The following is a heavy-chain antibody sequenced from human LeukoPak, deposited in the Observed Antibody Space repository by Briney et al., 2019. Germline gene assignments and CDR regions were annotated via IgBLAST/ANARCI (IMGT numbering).Heavy chain of an antibody. CDR2: ISGSGDYT. Sequence: GGSLRLSCAVSGFTFSGYAMSWVRQAPGKGLEWVSTISGSGDYTYYADSVKGRFTISRDNSKNTLYLQMNSLRVDDTAIYYCARTAWNYFGSGNYYAPDYWGQGTLVTVSS. J-gene: IGHJ4*02. V-gene: IGHV3-23*01. D-gene: IGHD3-10*01. CDR1: GFTFSGYA. CDR3: ARTAWNYFGSGNYYAPDY.